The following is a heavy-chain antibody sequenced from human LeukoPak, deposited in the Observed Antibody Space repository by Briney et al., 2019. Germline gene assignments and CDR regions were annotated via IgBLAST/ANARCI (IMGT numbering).Heavy chain of an antibody. CDR1: GFTFSSYA. D-gene: IGHD3-10*01. V-gene: IGHV3-30*04. CDR2: ISYDGIKD. Sequence: TGTSLRLSCVGSGFTFSSYALHWVRRGPGKGLEWLAVISYDGIKDYYSDSVKGRFTISRDNSKNTLYLQMNSLRPDDTAVYYCAKGVVPGWSDMWFWELFDYWGQGILVTVSS. CDR3: AKGVVPGWSDMWFWELFDY. J-gene: IGHJ4*02.